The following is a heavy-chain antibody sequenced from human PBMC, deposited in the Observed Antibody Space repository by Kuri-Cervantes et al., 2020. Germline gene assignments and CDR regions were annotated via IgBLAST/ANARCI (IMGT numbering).Heavy chain of an antibody. CDR2: IYYSGST. V-gene: IGHV4-59*12. Sequence: SETLSLTCTVSGGSISSYYWSWIRQPPGKGLEWIGYIYYSGSTNYNPSLKSRVTISVDTSKNQFSLKLSSVTAADTAVYYCARERTDYGGTKRRVVFDYWGQGTLVTVSS. D-gene: IGHD4-23*01. CDR3: ARERTDYGGTKRRVVFDY. CDR1: GGSISSYY. J-gene: IGHJ4*02.